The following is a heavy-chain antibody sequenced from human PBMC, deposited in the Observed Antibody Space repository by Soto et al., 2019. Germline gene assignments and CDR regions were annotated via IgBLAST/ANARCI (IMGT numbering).Heavy chain of an antibody. J-gene: IGHJ4*02. V-gene: IGHV1-69*13. CDR3: ARDLLGYCSGGSCYPFDY. D-gene: IGHD2-15*01. CDR1: GGTFSSYA. Sequence: SVKVSYKASGGTFSSYAISWVRQAPVQGLEWMGGIIPIFGTANYAQKFQGRVTITADESTSTAYMELSSLRSEDTAVYYCARDLLGYCSGGSCYPFDYWGQGTMVTVSS. CDR2: IIPIFGTA.